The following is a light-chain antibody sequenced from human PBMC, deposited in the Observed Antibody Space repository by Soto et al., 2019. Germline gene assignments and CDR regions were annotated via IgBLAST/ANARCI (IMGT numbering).Light chain of an antibody. V-gene: IGKV1-39*01. Sequence: DIQMTQSPSSLSASVGDRVTITCRASQSIGNYLNWYQQKPGKAPKLLIYAASSLQSGVPSRFSGSASGTDFTLTISSLQPEDFATYYCQQTYNTPWTFGQGTKVEIK. CDR1: QSIGNY. J-gene: IGKJ1*01. CDR3: QQTYNTPWT. CDR2: AAS.